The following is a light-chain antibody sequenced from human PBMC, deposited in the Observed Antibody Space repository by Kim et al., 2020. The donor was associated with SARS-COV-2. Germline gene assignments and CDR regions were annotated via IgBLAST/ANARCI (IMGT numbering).Light chain of an antibody. CDR3: CSYAGSPFV. CDR1: SSDVGGYDY. J-gene: IGLJ1*01. CDR2: DVS. V-gene: IGLV2-11*01. Sequence: PGQSVTISCPGTSSDVGGYDYVSWYQQHPGKAPKLMIFDVSKRPSGVPDRFSGSKSGNTASLTISGLQAEDEADYYCCSYAGSPFVFGTGTKVTVL.